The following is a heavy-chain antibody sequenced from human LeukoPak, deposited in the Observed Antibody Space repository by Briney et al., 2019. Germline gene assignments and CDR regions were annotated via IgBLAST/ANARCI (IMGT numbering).Heavy chain of an antibody. CDR3: AKKRDAFDI. CDR2: LTDSGGTT. V-gene: IGHV3-23*01. Sequence: GSLRLSCVASGFTFSSYAMGWVRQAPGKRPEWVSSLTDSGGTTYYVDSVKGRFTISRDNSKNTLYLHMNSLRAEDTAMYCCAKKRDAFDIWGQGTVVAVSS. J-gene: IGHJ3*02. CDR1: GFTFSSYA.